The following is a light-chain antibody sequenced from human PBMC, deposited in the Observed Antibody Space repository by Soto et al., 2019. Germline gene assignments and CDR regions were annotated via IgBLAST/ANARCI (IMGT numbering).Light chain of an antibody. CDR1: SSDVGGYNY. CDR2: DVS. CDR3: TSYTGSSTLAV. V-gene: IGLV2-14*01. Sequence: QSALTQPASVSGSPGQSITISCTGTSSDVGGYNYVSWYQQHPGKAPKLIIYDVSNRPSGVSNRFSGSKSGNTASLTISGLQAEDEADYYCTSYTGSSTLAVFGGGTKLTV. J-gene: IGLJ2*01.